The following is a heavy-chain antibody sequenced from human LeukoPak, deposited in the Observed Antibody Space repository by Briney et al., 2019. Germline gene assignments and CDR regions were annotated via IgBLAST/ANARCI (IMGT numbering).Heavy chain of an antibody. Sequence: ASVTVSCTVSGYTLTELSMHWVRQAPGKGLEWVGGFDPEDGETIYAQKFQGRVTMTEDTSTDTAYMELSSLRSEDTAVYYCATLSLDTAMNFDYWGQGTLVTVSS. CDR3: ATLSLDTAMNFDY. V-gene: IGHV1-24*01. CDR2: FDPEDGET. J-gene: IGHJ4*02. D-gene: IGHD5-18*01. CDR1: GYTLTELS.